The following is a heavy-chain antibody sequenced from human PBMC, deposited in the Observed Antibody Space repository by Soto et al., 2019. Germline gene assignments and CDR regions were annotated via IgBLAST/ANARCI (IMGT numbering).Heavy chain of an antibody. CDR3: ARDKGSSGYYYYFDY. V-gene: IGHV4-31*03. J-gene: IGHJ4*02. CDR2: IYYIGST. Sequence: QLQLQESGPGLVKPSQTVSLTCTVSGGSISSGGYYWSWMRQHPGKGVEWIGYIYYIGSTYYNPSLKSRVTISVDTSKNQFSLKLSSVTAADTAVYYCARDKGSSGYYYYFDYWGQGTLVTVSS. CDR1: GGSISSGGYY. D-gene: IGHD3-22*01.